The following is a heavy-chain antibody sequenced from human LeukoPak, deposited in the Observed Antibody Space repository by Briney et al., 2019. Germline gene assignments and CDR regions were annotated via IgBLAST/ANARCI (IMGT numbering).Heavy chain of an antibody. D-gene: IGHD1-1*01. V-gene: IGHV4-34*01. CDR3: ARGLSGHRWKRVPGY. CDR2: INHSGST. Sequence: SETLSLTCAVYGGSFSGYYWSWIRQPPGKGLEWIGEINHSGSTNYNPSLKSRVTISVDTSKHQFSLKLSSVTAADTAGYYFARGLSGHRWKRVPGYWGQGTLVTVSS. J-gene: IGHJ4*02. CDR1: GGSFSGYY.